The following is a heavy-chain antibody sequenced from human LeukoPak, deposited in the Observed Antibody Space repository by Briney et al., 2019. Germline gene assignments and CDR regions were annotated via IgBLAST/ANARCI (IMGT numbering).Heavy chain of an antibody. D-gene: IGHD4-17*01. V-gene: IGHV3-30-3*01. CDR1: GFTLSSYA. CDR2: TSYDGNKK. Sequence: GGSLRLSCAASGFTLSSYAMNGVRQAQGKGLDGGAFTSYDGNKKFYADSVKGRFTISRDNSENTLHLQMNSLRAEDTAVYYYARGDFGEYGFFDYWGQGTLVTVSS. J-gene: IGHJ4*02. CDR3: ARGDFGEYGFFDY.